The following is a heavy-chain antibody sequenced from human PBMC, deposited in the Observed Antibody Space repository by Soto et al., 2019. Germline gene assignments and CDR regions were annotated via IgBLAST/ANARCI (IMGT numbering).Heavy chain of an antibody. J-gene: IGHJ4*02. CDR2: ISSSGSTI. CDR1: GFTFSSYE. Sequence: GGSLRLSCAASGFTFSSYEMNWVRQAPGKGLEWVSSISSSGSTIYYADSVKGRFTISRDNAKNSLYLQMNSLRAEDTAVYYCAREQYSGYSGYDGFDYWGQGTLVTVSS. CDR3: AREQYSGYSGYDGFDY. D-gene: IGHD5-12*01. V-gene: IGHV3-48*03.